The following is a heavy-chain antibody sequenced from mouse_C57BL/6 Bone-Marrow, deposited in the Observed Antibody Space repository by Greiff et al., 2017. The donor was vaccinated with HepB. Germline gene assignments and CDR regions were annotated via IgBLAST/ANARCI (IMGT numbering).Heavy chain of an antibody. J-gene: IGHJ4*01. D-gene: IGHD2-4*01. CDR1: GFTFSDYG. V-gene: IGHV5-17*01. CDR3: ARGVYYDYDEGCYYAMDY. CDR2: ISSGSSTI. Sequence: EVKLVESGGGLVKPGGSLKLSCAASGFTFSDYGMHWVRQAPEKGLEWVAYISSGSSTIYYADTVKGRFTISRDNAKNTLFLQMTSLRSEDTAMYYCARGVYYDYDEGCYYAMDYWGQGTSVTVSS.